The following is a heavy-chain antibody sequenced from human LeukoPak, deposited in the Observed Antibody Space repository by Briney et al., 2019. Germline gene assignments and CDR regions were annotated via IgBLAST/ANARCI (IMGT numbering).Heavy chain of an antibody. D-gene: IGHD7-27*01. CDR3: ASSWDWGWSAFDI. CDR2: INHSGST. V-gene: IGHV4-34*01. J-gene: IGHJ3*02. CDR1: GGSFSGYY. Sequence: SETLSLTCAVYGGSFSGYYRSWIRQPPGKGLEWIGEINHSGSTNYNPSLKSRVTISVDTSKNQFSLKLSSVTAADTAEYYCASSWDWGWSAFDIWGQGIMVTVSS.